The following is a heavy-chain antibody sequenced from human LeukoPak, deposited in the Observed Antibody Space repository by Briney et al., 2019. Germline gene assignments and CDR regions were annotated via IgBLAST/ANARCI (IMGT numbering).Heavy chain of an antibody. J-gene: IGHJ4*02. Sequence: GGSLRLSCAASGFTFGDYAMHWVRHAPGKGLEWVSLISGDGGSTYYADSVKGRFTISRDNSKNSLCLQMDSLRTEDTALYYCAKMRRYCRSTNCYSYFDYWGQGTLVTVSS. CDR1: GFTFGDYA. V-gene: IGHV3-43*02. CDR3: AKMRRYCRSTNCYSYFDY. CDR2: ISGDGGST. D-gene: IGHD2-2*01.